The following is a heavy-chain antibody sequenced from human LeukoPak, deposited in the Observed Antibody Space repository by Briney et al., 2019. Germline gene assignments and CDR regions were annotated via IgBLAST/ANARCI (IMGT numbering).Heavy chain of an antibody. V-gene: IGHV3-21*01. Sequence: PGGSLRLSCAASGFTFSSNSMNWVRQAPGKGLEWVSSISSSSSYIYYADSVKGRFTISRDNAKNSLYLQMNSLRAEDTAVYYCARDGGEYSSSPGDYWGQGTLVTVSS. CDR2: ISSSSSYI. J-gene: IGHJ4*02. CDR3: ARDGGEYSSSPGDY. CDR1: GFTFSSNS. D-gene: IGHD6-6*01.